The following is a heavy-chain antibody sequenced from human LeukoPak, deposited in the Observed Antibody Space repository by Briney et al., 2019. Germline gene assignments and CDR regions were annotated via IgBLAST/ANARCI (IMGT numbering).Heavy chain of an antibody. CDR2: IYYSGST. CDR1: GGSISSYY. J-gene: IGHJ3*02. CDR3: ARYIVSYPHDAFDI. V-gene: IGHV4-59*01. Sequence: SETLSLTCTVSGGSISSYYGTWIRQPPGKGLEWIGYIYYSGSTNYNAYLKSRVTISVDTSKKQFSLKLSSVTAADTAFYYCARYIVSYPHDAFDIWGQGTMVTVSS. D-gene: IGHD1-26*01.